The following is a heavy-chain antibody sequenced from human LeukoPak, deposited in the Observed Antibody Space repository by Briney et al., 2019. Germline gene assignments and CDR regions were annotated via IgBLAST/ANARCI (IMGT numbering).Heavy chain of an antibody. Sequence: PSETLSLTCTVSGGSISSYYWSWIRQPPGKGLEWIGYIYYSGSTNYNPYLKSRVTISVDTSKNQFSLKLSSVTAADTAVYYCASGTYTHYYFDYWGQGTLVTVSS. V-gene: IGHV4-59*08. CDR3: ASGTYTHYYFDY. CDR1: GGSISSYY. CDR2: IYYSGST. J-gene: IGHJ4*02. D-gene: IGHD1-26*01.